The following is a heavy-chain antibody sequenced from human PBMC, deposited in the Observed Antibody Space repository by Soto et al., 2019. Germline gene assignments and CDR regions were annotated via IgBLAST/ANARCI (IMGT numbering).Heavy chain of an antibody. CDR1: GFTFSSYS. J-gene: IGHJ6*02. CDR2: ISSSSSTI. V-gene: IGHV3-48*02. CDR3: ARDSREMLGCDILTGYYTYYYYGMDV. D-gene: IGHD3-9*01. Sequence: GGSLRLSCAASGFTFSSYSMNWVRQAPGKGLEWVSYISSSSSTIYYADSVKGRFTISRDNAKNSLYLQMNSLRDEDTAVYYCARDSREMLGCDILTGYYTYYYYGMDVWGQGTTVTVSS.